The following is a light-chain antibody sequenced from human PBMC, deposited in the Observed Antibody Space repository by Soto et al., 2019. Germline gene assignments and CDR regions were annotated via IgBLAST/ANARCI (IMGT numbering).Light chain of an antibody. V-gene: IGKV3-20*01. CDR3: QQYGSSSYT. CDR1: QSVSSSY. CDR2: GAS. Sequence: EIVLTQSPGTLSLSPGERATLSCRASQSVSSSYLAWYQQKPGQAPRLLIYGASGRATGIPDRFSGSGSGTDFTLTISRLEPKDFAVYYCQQYGSSSYTFGQGTKLEIK. J-gene: IGKJ2*01.